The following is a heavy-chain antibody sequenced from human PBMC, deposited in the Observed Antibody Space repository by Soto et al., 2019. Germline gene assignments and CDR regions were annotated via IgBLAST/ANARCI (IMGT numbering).Heavy chain of an antibody. CDR1: GDNVSSNSAA. Sequence: SQTLSLTCAISGDNVSSNSAAWNWIRQSPSRGLEWLGRTYYRSKWYNDYAVSVKSRITINPDTSKNQFSLQLNSVTAADTAVYYCARVGERWQYFDWFYYFDSWGQGALVTVSS. V-gene: IGHV6-1*01. CDR3: ARVGERWQYFDWFYYFDS. D-gene: IGHD3-9*01. CDR2: TYYRSKWYN. J-gene: IGHJ4*02.